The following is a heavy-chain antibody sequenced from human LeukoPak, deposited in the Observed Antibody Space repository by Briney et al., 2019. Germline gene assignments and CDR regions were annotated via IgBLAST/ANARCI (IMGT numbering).Heavy chain of an antibody. Sequence: GGSLRLSCAASGFTSSSYSMNWVRQAPGKGLEWVSSISSSSYIYYADSVKGRFTISRDNAKNSLYLQMNSLRAEDTAVYYCARDGPPYYYDRFDYWGQGTLVTVSS. V-gene: IGHV3-21*01. CDR2: ISSSSYI. D-gene: IGHD3-22*01. CDR3: ARDGPPYYYDRFDY. CDR1: GFTSSSYS. J-gene: IGHJ4*02.